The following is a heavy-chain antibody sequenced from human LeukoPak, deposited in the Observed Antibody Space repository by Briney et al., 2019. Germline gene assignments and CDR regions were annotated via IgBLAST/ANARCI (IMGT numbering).Heavy chain of an antibody. CDR1: GFTFSSYS. D-gene: IGHD3-22*01. J-gene: IGHJ4*02. Sequence: GGSLRLSCAASGFTFSSYSMNWVRQAPGKGLEWVSSISSSSSSIYYADSVKGRFTISRDNAKNSLYLQMNSLRAEDTAVYYCARGSYYYDSSGYYHVFGYWGQGTLVTVSS. CDR2: ISSSSSSI. CDR3: ARGSYYYDSSGYYHVFGY. V-gene: IGHV3-21*01.